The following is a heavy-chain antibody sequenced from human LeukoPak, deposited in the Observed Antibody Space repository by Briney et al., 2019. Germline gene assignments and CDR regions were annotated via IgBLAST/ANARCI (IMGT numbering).Heavy chain of an antibody. V-gene: IGHV3-30*18. J-gene: IGHJ4*02. D-gene: IGHD6-19*01. Sequence: GGSLRLSCAASGFTFSNYGMNWVRQAPGKGLEWVTFISYDGSTKYYADSAKGRFTISRDNSKNTLYLQMNSLRAEDTAVYYCAKRGERSSGWYYVDYWGQGTLVSVSS. CDR3: AKRGERSSGWYYVDY. CDR2: ISYDGSTK. CDR1: GFTFSNYG.